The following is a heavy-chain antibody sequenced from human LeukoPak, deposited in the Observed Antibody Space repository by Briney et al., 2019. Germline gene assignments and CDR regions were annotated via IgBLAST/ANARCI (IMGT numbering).Heavy chain of an antibody. Sequence: TGGSLRLSCAASGFTFSSYSMKWVRQAPGRGLEWVSSISRSSRYIYYADSVKGRFTISRDNAKNALYLQLNSQRAEDTAVYYCARGGSGPIDYWGQGTPVTASS. V-gene: IGHV3-21*01. D-gene: IGHD1-26*01. CDR3: ARGGSGPIDY. CDR1: GFTFSSYS. CDR2: ISRSSRYI. J-gene: IGHJ4*02.